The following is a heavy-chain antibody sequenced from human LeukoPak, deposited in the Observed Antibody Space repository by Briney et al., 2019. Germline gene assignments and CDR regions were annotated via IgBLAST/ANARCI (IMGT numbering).Heavy chain of an antibody. J-gene: IGHJ6*03. CDR3: ASLYYDSSGPYYYYYYMDV. Sequence: GGSLRLSCAASGFIVSSNYMSWVRRAPGKGLEWVSVIYSGGSTYYADSVKGRFTISRDNSKNTLYLQMNSLRAEDTAVYYCASLYYDSSGPYYYYYYMDVWGKGTTVTVSS. D-gene: IGHD3-22*01. V-gene: IGHV3-53*01. CDR1: GFIVSSNY. CDR2: IYSGGST.